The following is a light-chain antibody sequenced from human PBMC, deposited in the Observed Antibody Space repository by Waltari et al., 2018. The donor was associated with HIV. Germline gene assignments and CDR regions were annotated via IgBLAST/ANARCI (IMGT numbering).Light chain of an antibody. V-gene: IGLV2-14*03. CDR1: SSDVGASNY. CDR3: SSYTTNNTRV. Sequence: QSALTQPASVSGSPGQSITLSCTGTSSDVGASNYVSWYQQHPGKAPKLMIYEVSNRPSGVSNRFSASKSGNTASLTISGLQAEDEADYYCSSYTTNNTRVFGGGTKLTVL. J-gene: IGLJ3*02. CDR2: EVS.